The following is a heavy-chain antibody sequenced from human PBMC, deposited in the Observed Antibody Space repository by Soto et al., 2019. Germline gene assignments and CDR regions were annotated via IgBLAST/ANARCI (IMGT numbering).Heavy chain of an antibody. CDR3: ARGGYGRSPYFDY. CDR2: IYYSGST. Sequence: SETLSLTCTVSGGSISSYYWSWIRQPPGKGLEWIGYIYYSGSTNYNPSLKSRVTISVDTSKNQFSLKLSSVTAVDTAVYYCARGGYGRSPYFDYWGQGTLVTVSS. CDR1: GGSISSYY. D-gene: IGHD6-13*01. V-gene: IGHV4-59*01. J-gene: IGHJ4*02.